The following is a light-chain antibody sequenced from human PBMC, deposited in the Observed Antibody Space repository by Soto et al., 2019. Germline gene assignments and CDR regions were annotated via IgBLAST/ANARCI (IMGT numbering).Light chain of an antibody. V-gene: IGKV3-15*01. CDR2: GAS. J-gene: IGKJ2*01. CDR3: QQYNNWPPST. Sequence: EIVMTQSPATLSVSPGERATLSCRASQSVSSNLAWYQQKPGQAPRLLIYGASTRATGIPARFSGSASGTEFTLTLSGLQSEDFAVYDCQQYNNWPPSTVGQGTKLEIK. CDR1: QSVSSN.